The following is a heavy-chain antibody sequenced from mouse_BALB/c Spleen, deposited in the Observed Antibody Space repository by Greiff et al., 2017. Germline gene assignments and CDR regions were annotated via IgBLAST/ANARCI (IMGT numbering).Heavy chain of an antibody. CDR2: INPYNDGT. CDR3: ARGGYYGSSHYWYFDV. CDR1: GYTFTSYV. J-gene: IGHJ1*01. Sequence: VHVKQSGPELVKPGASVKMSCKASGYTFTSYVMHWVKQKPGQGLEWIGYINPYNDGTKYNEKFKGKATLTSDKSSSTAYMELSSLTSEDSAVYYCARGGYYGSSHYWYFDVWGAGTTVTVSS. V-gene: IGHV1-14*01. D-gene: IGHD1-1*01.